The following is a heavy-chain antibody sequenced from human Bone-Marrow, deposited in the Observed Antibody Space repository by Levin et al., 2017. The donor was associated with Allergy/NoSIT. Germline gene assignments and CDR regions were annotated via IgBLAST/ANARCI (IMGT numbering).Heavy chain of an antibody. D-gene: IGHD3-16*01. V-gene: IGHV3-23*01. CDR1: GFTFSNYA. J-gene: IGHJ4*02. CDR2: ISGSGGSI. CDR3: AKDHSSYIPEFGYFDY. Sequence: PGGSLRLSCAASGFTFSNYAMSWVRQAPGKGLEWVSAISGSGGSIYYADSVKGRFTISRDNSKNTLYLQMNSLRAEDTAVYYCAKDHSSYIPEFGYFDYWGQGTLVTVSS.